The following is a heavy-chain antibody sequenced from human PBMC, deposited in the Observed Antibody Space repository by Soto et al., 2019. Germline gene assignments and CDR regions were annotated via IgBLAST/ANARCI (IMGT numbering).Heavy chain of an antibody. CDR2: INHSGST. CDR1: GGSFSGYY. V-gene: IGHV4-34*01. D-gene: IGHD2-2*01. J-gene: IGHJ5*02. Sequence: QVQLQQWGAGLLKPSETLSLTCAVYGGSFSGYYWSWIRQPPGKGLEWIGEINHSGSTNYNPSLKSRVTISVDTSKNQFSLKRSSVTAADTAVYYCARGRIVVVPAAIGRNWFDPWGQGTLVTVSS. CDR3: ARGRIVVVPAAIGRNWFDP.